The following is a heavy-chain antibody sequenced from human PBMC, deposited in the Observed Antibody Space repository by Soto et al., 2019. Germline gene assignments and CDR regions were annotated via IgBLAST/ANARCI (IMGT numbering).Heavy chain of an antibody. CDR3: AKGSTWIESGYHPTDYYYYYMDV. CDR1: GFTFSSYA. CDR2: ISGSGGST. V-gene: IGHV3-23*01. J-gene: IGHJ6*03. Sequence: GGSLRLSCAASGFTFSSYAMSWVRQAPGKGLEWVSAISGSGGSTYYADSVKGRFTISRDNSKNTLYLQMNSLRAEDTAVYYCAKGSTWIESGYHPTDYYYYYMDVWGKGTTVTVSS. D-gene: IGHD5-12*01.